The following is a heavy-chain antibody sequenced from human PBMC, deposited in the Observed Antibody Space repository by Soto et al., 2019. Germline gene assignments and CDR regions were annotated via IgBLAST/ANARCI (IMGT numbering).Heavy chain of an antibody. D-gene: IGHD2-2*01. J-gene: IGHJ5*02. CDR3: AGQDIVVVPAVPSGWFDP. CDR1: GGSISSYY. CDR2: IYTSGST. Sequence: SVTLSLTCTVSGGSISSYYWSWIRQPAGKGLEWIGRIYTSGSTNYNPSLKSRVTMSVDTSKNQFSLKLSSVTAADTAVYYCAGQDIVVVPAVPSGWFDPWGQGTMV. V-gene: IGHV4-4*07.